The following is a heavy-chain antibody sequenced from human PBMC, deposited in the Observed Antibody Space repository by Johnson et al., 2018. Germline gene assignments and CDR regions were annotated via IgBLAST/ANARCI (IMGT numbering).Heavy chain of an antibody. J-gene: IGHJ6*02. Sequence: EVQLVESGGGLVKXGGSLRLSCAASGFPFSTYTMKWVSQAPGKGLEWISSIGSKGGYIYYADSVKGRFTISRDNAKNSLYLEMNSLRAEEPAVYYCARRRDCSNGVCYGMDVWGQGTTVTVSS. CDR1: GFPFSTYT. CDR2: IGSKGGYI. D-gene: IGHD2-8*01. CDR3: ARRRDCSNGVCYGMDV. V-gene: IGHV3-21*01.